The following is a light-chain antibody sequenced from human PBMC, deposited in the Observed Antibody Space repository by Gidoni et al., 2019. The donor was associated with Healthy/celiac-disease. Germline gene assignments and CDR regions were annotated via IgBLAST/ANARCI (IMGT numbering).Light chain of an antibody. Sequence: QVVLTQSPSASASLGASVKLTCTLSSGHSSYAIAWHQQQPEKGPRYLMKVNSDGTHSKGDGIPDRFSGSSSGAERSLTISSLRSEDEADYYCQTWGTGISVVFGGGTKLTVL. CDR3: QTWGTGISVV. J-gene: IGLJ2*01. CDR2: VNSDGTH. V-gene: IGLV4-69*01. CDR1: SGHSSYA.